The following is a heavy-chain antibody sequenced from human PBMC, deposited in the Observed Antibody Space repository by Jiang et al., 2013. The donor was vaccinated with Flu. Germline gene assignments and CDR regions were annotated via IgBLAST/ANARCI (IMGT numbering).Heavy chain of an antibody. D-gene: IGHD6-13*01. CDR2: ISVYNGNT. CDR3: AREIPRSAAGRGVDY. V-gene: IGHV1-18*01. J-gene: IGHJ4*02. Sequence: QGLEWMGWISVYNGNTNYAQNLQGRVTMTTNTSTSTAYMDLRSLRSDDTAVYYCAREIPRSAAGRGVDYWGQGTLVTVSS.